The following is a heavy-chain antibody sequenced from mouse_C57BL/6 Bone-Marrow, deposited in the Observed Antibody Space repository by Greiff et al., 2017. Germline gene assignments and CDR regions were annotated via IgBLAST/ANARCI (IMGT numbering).Heavy chain of an antibody. CDR1: GYTFTSYW. Sequence: QVQLQQPGAELVKPGASVKMSCKASGYTFTSYWITWVKQRPGQGLEWIGDIYPGSGSTTYNEKFKSKATLTVDTSSSTAYLQLSSLTSEAAAVYYCARDLYYGSFAYWGQGTLVTVSA. V-gene: IGHV1-55*01. CDR3: ARDLYYGSFAY. J-gene: IGHJ3*01. CDR2: IYPGSGST. D-gene: IGHD1-1*01.